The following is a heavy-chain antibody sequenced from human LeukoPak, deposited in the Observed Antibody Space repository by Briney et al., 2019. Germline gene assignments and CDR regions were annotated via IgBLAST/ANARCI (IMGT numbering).Heavy chain of an antibody. CDR1: DGSIRSQY. J-gene: IGHJ6*03. D-gene: IGHD2-15*01. V-gene: IGHV4-59*11. CDR2: INYSGNI. CDR3: ARWYCSSGTCYHLDV. Sequence: SETLSLTCTVSDGSIRSQYWSWIRQPPGKGLEYIGHINYSGNIGYNPSLKSRVTISIDRSQNQFSLTLTSVTAADTAVYYCARWYCSSGTCYHLDVWGKGTTVTVSS.